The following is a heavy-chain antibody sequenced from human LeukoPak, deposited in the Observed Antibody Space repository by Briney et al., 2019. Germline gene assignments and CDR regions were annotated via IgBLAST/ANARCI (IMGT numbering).Heavy chain of an antibody. CDR3: ARVRGDYPYYFDY. CDR2: IYSGGST. CDR1: GFTVSSNY. V-gene: IGHV3-53*01. J-gene: IGHJ4*02. D-gene: IGHD4-17*01. Sequence: GGSLRLSCAASGFTVSSNYMSWVRQAPGKGLELGAAIYSGGSTYYADSVKGRFTISRDNSKNSLYLQMNSLSAEDTAVYYCARVRGDYPYYFDYWGQGTLVTVSS.